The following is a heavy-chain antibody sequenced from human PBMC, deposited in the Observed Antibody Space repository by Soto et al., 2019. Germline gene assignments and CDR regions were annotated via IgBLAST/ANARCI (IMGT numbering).Heavy chain of an antibody. D-gene: IGHD1-1*01. Sequence: LRLSCVVSGLTFSDYGFHWVRQAPGKGLDWVAAISYDGSFVYYADSVRGRFTISRDNSRNTLDLQMNTLRHEDTAVYYCAKERGRNRNFAMDVWGQGTSVTVS. J-gene: IGHJ6*02. CDR3: AKERGRNRNFAMDV. V-gene: IGHV3-30*18. CDR1: GLTFSDYG. CDR2: ISYDGSFV.